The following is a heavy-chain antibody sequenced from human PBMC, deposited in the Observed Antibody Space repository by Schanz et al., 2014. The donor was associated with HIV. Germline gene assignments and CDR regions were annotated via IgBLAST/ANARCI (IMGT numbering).Heavy chain of an antibody. CDR2: INPNSGGT. J-gene: IGHJ4*02. CDR3: ARGSCSGGTCYSGDH. CDR1: GGTFTNYA. Sequence: QVQLVQSGAEVKKPGSSVMVSCKTSGGTFTNYAISWVRQAPGQGLEWMGWINPNSGGTNYAQKFQGRVTMTRDTSISTAYMELRSLTSDDTAVYYCARGSCSGGTCYSGDHWGQGTLVTVSA. D-gene: IGHD2-15*01. V-gene: IGHV1-2*02.